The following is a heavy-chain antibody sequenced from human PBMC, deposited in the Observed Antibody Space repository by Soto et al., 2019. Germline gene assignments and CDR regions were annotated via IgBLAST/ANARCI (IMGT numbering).Heavy chain of an antibody. CDR1: GGSISSSSYY. D-gene: IGHD3-9*01. Sequence: PSETLSLTCTVSGGSISSSSYYWGWIRQPPGKGLEWIGSIYYSGSTYYNPSLKSRVTISVDTSKNQFSLKLSSVTAADTAVYYCASMLLTGYPVAAFDIWGQGTMVTVSS. CDR3: ASMLLTGYPVAAFDI. V-gene: IGHV4-39*01. J-gene: IGHJ3*02. CDR2: IYYSGST.